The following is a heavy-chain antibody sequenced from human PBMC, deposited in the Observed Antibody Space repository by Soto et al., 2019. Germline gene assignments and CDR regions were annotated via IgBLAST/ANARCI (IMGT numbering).Heavy chain of an antibody. V-gene: IGHV4-59*01. J-gene: IGHJ6*02. CDR3: ARLHGSGGGYYYYGMDV. Sequence: QVQLQESGPGLVKPSETLSLTCTVSGGSISSYYWSWIRQPPGKGLEWIGYIYYSGSTNYNPSLKSRVTISVDTYKNQFSLKLSSVTAADTAVYYCARLHGSGGGYYYYGMDVWGQGTTVTVSS. D-gene: IGHD3-10*01. CDR2: IYYSGST. CDR1: GGSISSYY.